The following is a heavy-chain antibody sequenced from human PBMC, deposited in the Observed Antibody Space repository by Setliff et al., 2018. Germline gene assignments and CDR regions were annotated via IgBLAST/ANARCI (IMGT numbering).Heavy chain of an antibody. D-gene: IGHD2-15*01. CDR3: AKGGTYRYFDY. J-gene: IGHJ4*02. CDR2: VFPNGAA. Sequence: KPSETLSLTCTVSGDSMSGASIWAWIRLPPGRGLEFMGYVFPNGAAKYDPSLKSRLAISVDTSKNQFSLKLPSVTVADTAIYYCAKGGTYRYFDYWGQGTPVTVSS. V-gene: IGHV4-59*01. CDR1: GDSMSGAS.